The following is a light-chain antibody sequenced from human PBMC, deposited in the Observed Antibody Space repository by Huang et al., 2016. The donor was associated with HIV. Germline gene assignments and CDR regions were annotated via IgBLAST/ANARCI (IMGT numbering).Light chain of an antibody. CDR3: QQYGSSPPYT. CDR2: GAS. Sequence: EIVLTQSPGTLSLSPGERATLSCRASQRISSTLLAWYQQKPGQAPRLLIYGASSRATGIPDRFGGSGCGTDFTLTISILEPEDFAVYYCQQYGSSPPYTFGQGTKLEIK. CDR1: QRISSTL. J-gene: IGKJ2*01. V-gene: IGKV3-20*01.